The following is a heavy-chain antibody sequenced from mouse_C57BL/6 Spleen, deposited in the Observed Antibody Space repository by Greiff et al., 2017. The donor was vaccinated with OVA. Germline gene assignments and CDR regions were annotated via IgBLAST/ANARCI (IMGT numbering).Heavy chain of an antibody. Sequence: VQLQQPGAELVRPGTSVKLSCKASGYTFTSYWMHWVKQRPGQGLEWIGVIDPSDSYTNYNQKFKGKATLTVDTSSSTAYMQLSSLTSEDSAVYCCAGSTSLDYWGQGTTLTVSS. CDR2: IDPSDSYT. CDR3: AGSTSLDY. V-gene: IGHV1-59*01. D-gene: IGHD5-5*01. CDR1: GYTFTSYW. J-gene: IGHJ2*01.